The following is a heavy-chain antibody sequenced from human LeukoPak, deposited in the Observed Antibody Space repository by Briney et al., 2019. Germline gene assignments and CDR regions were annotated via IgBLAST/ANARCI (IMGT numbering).Heavy chain of an antibody. J-gene: IGHJ4*02. D-gene: IGHD3-22*01. CDR2: INHSGST. CDR3: ARNTRDYYDSSGYYTSFDY. V-gene: IGHV4-34*01. CDR1: GGSFSGYY. Sequence: SETLSLTCAVYGGSFSGYYWSWIRQPPGEGLEWIGEINHSGSTNYNPSLKSRVTISVDTSKNQFSLKLSSVTAADTAVYYCARNTRDYYDSSGYYTSFDYWGQGTLVTVSS.